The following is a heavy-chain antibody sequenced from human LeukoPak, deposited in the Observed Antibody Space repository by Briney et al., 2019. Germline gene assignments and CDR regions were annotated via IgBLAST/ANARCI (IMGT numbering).Heavy chain of an antibody. CDR1: GYTLTELS. CDR3: ATPFGTVTTGRVHYGMDV. CDR2: FDPEDGET. V-gene: IGHV1-24*01. J-gene: IGHJ6*02. Sequence: ASVKVSCKVSGYTLTELSMHWVRQAPGKGLEWMGGFDPEDGETIYAQKFQGRVTMTEDTSTDTAYMELSSLRSEDTAVYYCATPFGTVTTGRVHYGMDVWGQGTTVTVSS. D-gene: IGHD4-17*01.